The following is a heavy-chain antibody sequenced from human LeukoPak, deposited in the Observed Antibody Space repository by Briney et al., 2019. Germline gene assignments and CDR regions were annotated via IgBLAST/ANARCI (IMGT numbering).Heavy chain of an antibody. D-gene: IGHD4-17*01. CDR3: ARESFYGDSD. Sequence: SETLSLTCSVSGGFISSYYWSWLRQPPGKGLEWIGYIYYSGSTNYNPSLKSRVTISVDTSKNQFSLKLSSVTAADTAVYYCARESFYGDSDWGQGTLVTVSS. CDR1: GGFISSYY. V-gene: IGHV4-59*12. CDR2: IYYSGST. J-gene: IGHJ4*02.